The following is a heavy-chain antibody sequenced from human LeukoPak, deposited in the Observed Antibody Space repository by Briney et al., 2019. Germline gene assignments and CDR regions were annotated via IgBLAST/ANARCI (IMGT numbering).Heavy chain of an antibody. J-gene: IGHJ4*02. D-gene: IGHD6-13*01. CDR3: ARRGSSWYFDY. CDR1: GGSISSYY. V-gene: IGHV4-4*07. Sequence: PSETLSFTCSVSGGSISSYYWSWIRQPAGKGLEWIGRIYTSGSTNYNPSLKSRVTMSIDMSKNQFSLKLSSVTAADTAVYYCARRGSSWYFDYWGQGTLVTVSS. CDR2: IYTSGST.